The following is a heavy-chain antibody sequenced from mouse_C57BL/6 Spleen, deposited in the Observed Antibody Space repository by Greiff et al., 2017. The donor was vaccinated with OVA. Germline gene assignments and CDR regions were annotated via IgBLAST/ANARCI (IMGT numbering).Heavy chain of an antibody. CDR3: ARNPYYYAMDY. J-gene: IGHJ4*01. CDR2: IWSGGST. Sequence: VKLVESGPGLVQPSQSLSITCTVSGFSLTSYGVPWVRQSPGKGLEWLGVIWSGGSTDYNAAFISRLSISKDNSKSQVFFKMNSLQADDTAIDYCARNPYYYAMDYWGQGTSVTVSS. V-gene: IGHV2-2*01. CDR1: GFSLTSYG.